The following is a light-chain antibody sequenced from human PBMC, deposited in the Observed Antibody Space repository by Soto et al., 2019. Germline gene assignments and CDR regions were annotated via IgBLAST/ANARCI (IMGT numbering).Light chain of an antibody. V-gene: IGKV3-20*01. CDR1: ESVSRTF. CDR3: QQYGSSLSWT. Sequence: EIVLTQSPGTLSLSPGERASLSGSAIESVSRTFLARFQQKPGQAPRLLIYAATIRATRIPDRFSGSASGTDFTLTIRTLEPEDSAVYYCQQYGSSLSWTFGQGPKLAIK. CDR2: AAT. J-gene: IGKJ1*01.